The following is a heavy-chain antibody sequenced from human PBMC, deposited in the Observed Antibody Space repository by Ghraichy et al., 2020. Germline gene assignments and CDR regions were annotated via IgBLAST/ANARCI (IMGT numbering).Heavy chain of an antibody. D-gene: IGHD4-17*01. Sequence: ASVKVSCKVSGYTLTELSMHWVRQAPGKGLEWMGGFDPEDGETIYAQKFQGRVTMTEDTSTDTAYMELSSLRSEDTAVYYCATPAGSYGDYGGEVDYWGQGTLVTVSS. CDR2: FDPEDGET. V-gene: IGHV1-24*01. J-gene: IGHJ4*02. CDR1: GYTLTELS. CDR3: ATPAGSYGDYGGEVDY.